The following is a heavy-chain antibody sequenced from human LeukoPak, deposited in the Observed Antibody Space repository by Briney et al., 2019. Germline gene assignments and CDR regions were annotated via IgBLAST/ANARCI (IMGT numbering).Heavy chain of an antibody. CDR1: GGSFSGYY. CDR3: ARLGGYGSGSYYYLVSYYFDY. CDR2: INHSGST. D-gene: IGHD3-10*01. V-gene: IGHV4-34*01. Sequence: SETLSLTCAVYGGSFSGYYWSWIRQPPGKGLEWIGEINHSGSTNYNPSLKSRVTISVDTSKNQFSLKLSSVTAADTAVYYCARLGGYGSGSYYYLVSYYFDYWGQGTLVTVSS. J-gene: IGHJ4*02.